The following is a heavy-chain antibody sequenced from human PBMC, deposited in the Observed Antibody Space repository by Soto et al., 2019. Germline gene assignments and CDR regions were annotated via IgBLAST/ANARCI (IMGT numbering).Heavy chain of an antibody. CDR3: ARATREITRVRGVIPYYIYPMDV. D-gene: IGHD3-10*01. Sequence: QVQLAQSGAEVKKRGSSVKVSCRVSGGTFNNYAISWVRQAPGEGLEWMGGIIPAFGTPKYAQRFQDRGTISADVYAATAYMELTSLRSDDTAVYYCARATREITRVRGVIPYYIYPMDVWGQGPTVAVSS. J-gene: IGHJ6*02. CDR2: IIPAFGTP. CDR1: GGTFNNYA. V-gene: IGHV1-69*01.